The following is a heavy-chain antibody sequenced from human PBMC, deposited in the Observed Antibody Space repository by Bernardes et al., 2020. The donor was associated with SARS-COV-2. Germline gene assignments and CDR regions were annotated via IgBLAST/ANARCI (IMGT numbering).Heavy chain of an antibody. CDR3: AIEGASNVFDM. J-gene: IGHJ3*02. D-gene: IGHD6-6*01. CDR2: ITTSSYT. CDR1: GLTIGDYY. V-gene: IGHV3-11*06. Sequence: GGSLRLSCAVSGLTIGDYYMSWIRQAPGRGLEWVSYITTSSYTNYADSVRGRFTVSRDNAKNSLNLQMNSLRAEDTAVYYCAIEGASNVFDMWGQGTMVNVSS.